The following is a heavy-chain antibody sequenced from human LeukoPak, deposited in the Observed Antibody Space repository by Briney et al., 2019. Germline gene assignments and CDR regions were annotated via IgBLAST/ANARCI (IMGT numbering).Heavy chain of an antibody. CDR3: AREMWGAFDY. CDR2: ISSSSRTT. J-gene: IGHJ4*02. Sequence: PGGSLRLSCAVSAFIFSSYNMNWVRQAPGKGLEWVSYISSSSRTTYYADSVKGRFTISRDNAKNSLYLQMNSLRDEDTAVYYCAREMWGAFDYWGQGTLVTVSS. D-gene: IGHD1-26*01. CDR1: AFIFSSYN. V-gene: IGHV3-48*02.